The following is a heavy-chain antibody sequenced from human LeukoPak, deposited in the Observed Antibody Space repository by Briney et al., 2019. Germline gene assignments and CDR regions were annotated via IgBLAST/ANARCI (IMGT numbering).Heavy chain of an antibody. J-gene: IGHJ4*02. CDR1: GFTLNTYT. CDR3: AKGSGYYPCGFDY. CDR2: ISYDGTDK. D-gene: IGHD3-22*01. V-gene: IGHV3-30*04. Sequence: PGGSLRLSCAASGFTLNTYTIYWVRQAPGKGLEWVTLISYDGTDKYYANSVKGRFTISRDSSKNTLDLQMNSLRAEDTAVYYCAKGSGYYPCGFDYWGQGTLVTVSS.